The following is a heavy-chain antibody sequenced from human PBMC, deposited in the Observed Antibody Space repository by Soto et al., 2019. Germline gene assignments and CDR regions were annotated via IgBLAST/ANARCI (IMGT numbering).Heavy chain of an antibody. J-gene: IGHJ6*02. CDR2: INHSGST. D-gene: IGHD2-2*01. V-gene: IGHV4-34*01. CDR3: ARDPIVVVPAAMGELYYYYYGMDV. CDR1: GGSFSGYY. Sequence: QVQLQQWGAGLLKPSETLSLTCAVYGGSFSGYYWSWIRQPPGKGLEWIGEINHSGSTNYNPSLKSRVTISVDTSKNQFSLKLSSVTAADTAVYYCARDPIVVVPAAMGELYYYYYGMDVWGQGTTVTVSS.